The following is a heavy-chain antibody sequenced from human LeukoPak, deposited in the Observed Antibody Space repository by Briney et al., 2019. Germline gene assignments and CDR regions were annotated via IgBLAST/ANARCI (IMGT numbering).Heavy chain of an antibody. CDR1: GFTFSSYW. Sequence: PGGSLRLSCAASGFTFSSYWMHWVRQAPGKGLVWVSRINSDGSSTSYADSVKGRFTISRDNAKNTLYLQMDSLRVEDTAVYYCAATGGVAVAGSPFDYWGQGTLVTVSS. CDR3: AATGGVAVAGSPFDY. D-gene: IGHD6-19*01. J-gene: IGHJ4*02. CDR2: INSDGSST. V-gene: IGHV3-74*01.